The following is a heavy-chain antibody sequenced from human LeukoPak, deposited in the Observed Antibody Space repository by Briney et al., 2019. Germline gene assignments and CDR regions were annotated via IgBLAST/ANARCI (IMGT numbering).Heavy chain of an antibody. D-gene: IGHD1-26*01. CDR1: GGSISSSNW. CDR2: IYHSGST. V-gene: IGHV4-4*02. CDR3: ARDPLHNFRVGRETTDWFDP. J-gene: IGHJ5*02. Sequence: SETLSLTCAVSGGSISSSNWWSWVRQPPGKGLEWIGEIYHSGSTNYNPSLKSRVTTSVDTSKNRFSLKLSSVTAADTAVYYCARDPLHNFRVGRETTDWFDPWGQGTLVTVSS.